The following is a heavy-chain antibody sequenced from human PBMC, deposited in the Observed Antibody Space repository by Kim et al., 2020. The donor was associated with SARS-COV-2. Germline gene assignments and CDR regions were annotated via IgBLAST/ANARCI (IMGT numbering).Heavy chain of an antibody. CDR1: GFTFSSYG. CDR3: ARDLNGGPGLDY. Sequence: GGSLRLSCAASGFTFSSYGIHWVRQAPGKGLEWVAVIWYDGNNKDYTDSVKGRFTISRDNSKNTLYLQMNSLRAEDTAVYYCARDLNGGPGLDYWGQGTLVTVSS. D-gene: IGHD1-1*01. V-gene: IGHV3-33*01. CDR2: IWYDGNNK. J-gene: IGHJ4*02.